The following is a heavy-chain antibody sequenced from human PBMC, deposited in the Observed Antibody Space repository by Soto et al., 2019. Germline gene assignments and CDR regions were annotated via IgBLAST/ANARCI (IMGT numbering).Heavy chain of an antibody. V-gene: IGHV4-4*02. D-gene: IGHD2-15*01. CDR2: VYHSGNT. J-gene: IGHJ5*02. CDR3: ARREGDCRGGSCPYYQA. Sequence: QVHLQESGPRLVKPSETLSLTCVVSGDSISSYNWWTWVRQTPGKGLERIGEVYHSGNTNYNPSLKSRVTISVDKSRNQFSLSLTSVTAADTAVYYCARREGDCRGGSCPYYQAWGQGTLVSASS. CDR1: GDSISSYNW.